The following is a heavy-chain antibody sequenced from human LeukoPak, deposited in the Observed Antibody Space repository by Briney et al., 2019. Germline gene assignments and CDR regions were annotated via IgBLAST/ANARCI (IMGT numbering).Heavy chain of an antibody. CDR1: GFTFSGFW. CDR2: IYSGVGT. CDR3: AKDLDDFWSGYSLFDY. D-gene: IGHD3-3*01. J-gene: IGHJ4*02. Sequence: GGSLRLSCAASGFTFSGFWMHWVRQAPGKGLEWVSVIYSGVGTFYAGSVKGRFTISRDNSKNTLYLQMNSLRAEDTAVYYCAKDLDDFWSGYSLFDYWGQGTLVTVSS. V-gene: IGHV3-53*01.